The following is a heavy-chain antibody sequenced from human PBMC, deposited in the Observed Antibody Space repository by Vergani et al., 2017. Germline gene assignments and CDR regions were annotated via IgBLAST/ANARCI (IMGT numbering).Heavy chain of an antibody. CDR1: GFTFSSYW. J-gene: IGHJ4*02. CDR2: ISSSGSTI. Sequence: EVQLVESGGGLVQPGGSLRLSCAASGFTFSSYWMHWVRQAPGKGLEWVSYISSSGSTIYYADSVKGRFTISRDNAKNSLYLQMNSLRAEDTAVYYCARGHSSGWSPYYFDYWGQGTLVTVSS. CDR3: ARGHSSGWSPYYFDY. V-gene: IGHV3-48*04. D-gene: IGHD6-19*01.